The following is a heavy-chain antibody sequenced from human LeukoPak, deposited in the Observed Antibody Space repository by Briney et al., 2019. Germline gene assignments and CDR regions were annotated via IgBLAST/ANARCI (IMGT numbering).Heavy chain of an antibody. D-gene: IGHD3-22*01. CDR2: IYPGDSDT. CDR1: GYSFTSYW. J-gene: IGHJ3*02. V-gene: IGHV5-51*01. Sequence: GESLKISCKGSGYSFTSYWIAWVRQMPGKGLDWMGIIYPGDSDTRYSPSFQGQVTISADKSISTAYLQWSSLKASDTAMYYCARSDSHYYDSSGYYLIWGQGTMVTVSS. CDR3: ARSDSHYYDSSGYYLI.